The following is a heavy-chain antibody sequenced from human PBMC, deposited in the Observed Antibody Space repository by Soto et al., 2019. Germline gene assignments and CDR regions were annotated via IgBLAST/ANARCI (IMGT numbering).Heavy chain of an antibody. Sequence: GGSLSLSCAASGFTFSSYSMNWVRQAPRKGLERVSSISSSSSYIYYADSVKGRFTISRDNAKNSLYLQMNSLRAEDTAVYYCAREGCSGGSCYSPNYYYYYYMDVWGKGTTVTVSS. CDR1: GFTFSSYS. V-gene: IGHV3-21*01. CDR2: ISSSSSYI. CDR3: AREGCSGGSCYSPNYYYYYYMDV. J-gene: IGHJ6*03. D-gene: IGHD2-15*01.